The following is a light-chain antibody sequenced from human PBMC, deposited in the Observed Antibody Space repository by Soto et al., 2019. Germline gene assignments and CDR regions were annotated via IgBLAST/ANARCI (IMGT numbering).Light chain of an antibody. CDR2: GAS. CDR1: QSVSANY. CDR3: QQYGSSPKYT. J-gene: IGKJ2*01. V-gene: IGKV3-20*01. Sequence: EIVLTQSPCILSVSPGERATLSCRAIQSVSANYLAWYQQKPGHAPRLLIYGASSRATGIPDRFSGSGSGTDFTLTISRLEPEDFALYYCQQYGSSPKYTFGQGTKVDI.